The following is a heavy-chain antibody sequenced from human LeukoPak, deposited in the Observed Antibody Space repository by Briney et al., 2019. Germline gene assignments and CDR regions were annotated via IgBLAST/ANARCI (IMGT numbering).Heavy chain of an antibody. CDR2: IYHSGST. Sequence: SETLSLTCTVSGGSISSGGYYWSWIRQPPGKGLEWIGYIYHSGSTYCNPSLKSRVTISVDRSKNQFSLKLSSVTAADTAVYYCARYYGSGSYNWFDPWGQGTLVTVSS. CDR1: GGSISSGGYY. D-gene: IGHD3-10*01. J-gene: IGHJ5*02. CDR3: ARYYGSGSYNWFDP. V-gene: IGHV4-30-2*01.